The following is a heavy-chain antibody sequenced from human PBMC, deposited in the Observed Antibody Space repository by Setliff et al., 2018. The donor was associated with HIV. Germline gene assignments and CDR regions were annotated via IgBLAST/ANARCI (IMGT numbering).Heavy chain of an antibody. CDR1: GGTFSSYV. D-gene: IGHD2-8*01. CDR3: ARKYCTNGVCYKTGEFDY. J-gene: IGHJ4*02. Sequence: SVKVSCKDSGGTFSSYVISWVRQVPGQGLEWMGGIIPIFGTANNAQKFQGRVTITADESTSTAYMELSSLRSDDTAVYYCARKYCTNGVCYKTGEFDYWGQGTLVTVSS. V-gene: IGHV1-69*13. CDR2: IIPIFGTA.